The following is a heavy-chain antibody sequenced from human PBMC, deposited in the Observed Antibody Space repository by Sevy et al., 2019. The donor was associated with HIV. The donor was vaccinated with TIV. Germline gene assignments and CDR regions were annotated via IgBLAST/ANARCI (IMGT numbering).Heavy chain of an antibody. CDR1: GFTISSYW. V-gene: IGHV3-7*01. CDR3: VREGLGGFSYSLDC. D-gene: IGHD5-18*01. CDR2: MKEDGSEK. J-gene: IGHJ4*02. Sequence: GGSLRLSCAASGFTISSYWMSWVRQAPGKGLEWVATMKEDGSEKSYVDSVKGRFTISRDNAKNSLYLQLNSLRVDDTALYYCVREGLGGFSYSLDCWGQGTLVTVSS.